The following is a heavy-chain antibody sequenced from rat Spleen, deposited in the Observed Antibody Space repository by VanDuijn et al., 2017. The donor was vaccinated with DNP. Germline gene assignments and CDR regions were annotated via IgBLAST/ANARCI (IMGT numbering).Heavy chain of an antibody. CDR1: GYSITSNY. V-gene: IGHV3-1*01. J-gene: IGHJ2*01. D-gene: IGHD1-7*01. CDR2: ISYSGST. Sequence: EMHLQESGPGLVEPSQSLSLTCSVTGYSITSNYWGWIRKFPGNKLEYIGHISYSGSTNYNPSLKSRLSITRDTSKNHFFLHLNSVTTENTATYYCARWTRYFDYWGQGVMVTVSS. CDR3: ARWTRYFDY.